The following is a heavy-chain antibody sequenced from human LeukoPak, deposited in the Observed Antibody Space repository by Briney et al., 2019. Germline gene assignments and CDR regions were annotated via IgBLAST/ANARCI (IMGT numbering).Heavy chain of an antibody. CDR1: GYTLTELS. J-gene: IGHJ4*02. V-gene: IGHV1-24*01. Sequence: ASVKVSYKLSGYTLTELSMHWVRQAPGNRGEWMGGFDAEDGETIYAQKCQGRVTMTDDTSTDTAYMELSSLRSEDTAVFYCATGVGGLLPLVYWVQGTLGTVSS. CDR3: ATGVGGLLPLVY. D-gene: IGHD2-15*01. CDR2: FDAEDGET.